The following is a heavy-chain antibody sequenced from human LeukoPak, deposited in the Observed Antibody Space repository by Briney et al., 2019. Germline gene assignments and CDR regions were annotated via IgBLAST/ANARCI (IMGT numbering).Heavy chain of an antibody. Sequence: ASVKLSGSPSGYTFSPYAIIVVRQSPGQGLEWMGWISTYNGDANYAQNLQGRVTMTRDTSTSTAYMELRSLRSDDTAVYYCARDPSNTSGRYSYFDSWCPGT. CDR1: GYTFSPYA. V-gene: IGHV1-18*04. CDR2: ISTYNGDA. D-gene: IGHD6-19*01. J-gene: IGHJ4*02. CDR3: ARDPSNTSGRYSYFDS.